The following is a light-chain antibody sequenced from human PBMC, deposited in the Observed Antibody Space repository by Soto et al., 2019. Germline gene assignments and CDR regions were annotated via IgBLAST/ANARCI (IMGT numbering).Light chain of an antibody. J-gene: IGKJ4*01. CDR2: AAS. Sequence: DIQMTQSPSSLSASVGDRVTIAWRASQSISTYLHWYQQKPGKAPNLLIYAASTLQSGVPSRFSGSGSGTDFTLTISSLQPEDFATYFCQHGYSTPLTFGGGTKVDIK. V-gene: IGKV1-39*01. CDR3: QHGYSTPLT. CDR1: QSISTY.